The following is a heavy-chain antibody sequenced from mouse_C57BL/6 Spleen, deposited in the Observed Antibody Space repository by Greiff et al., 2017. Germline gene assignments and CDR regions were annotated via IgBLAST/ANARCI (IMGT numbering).Heavy chain of an antibody. V-gene: IGHV1-42*01. J-gene: IGHJ4*01. CDR2: INPSTGGT. D-gene: IGHD6-1*01. CDR1: GYSFTGYY. Sequence: EVQLQQSGPELVKPGASVKISCKASGYSFTGYYMNWVKQSPEKSLEWIGEINPSTGGTTYNQKFKAKATLTVDKSSSTADMQLKSLTSEDSAVYYCARSSYAMDYWGQGTSVTVSS. CDR3: ARSSYAMDY.